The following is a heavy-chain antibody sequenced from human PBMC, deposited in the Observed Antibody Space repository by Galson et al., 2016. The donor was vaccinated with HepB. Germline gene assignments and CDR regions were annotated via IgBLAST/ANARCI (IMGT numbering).Heavy chain of an antibody. J-gene: IGHJ3*02. CDR1: GDTFTGYY. D-gene: IGHD6-25*01. CDR3: ATSTGYRSGWGAFDI. V-gene: IGHV1-2*04. CDR2: LSANSGAT. Sequence: SVKVSCKASGDTFTGYYIHWVRQAPGQGLEWMAWLSANSGATNYAQKFQGWVTMTRDTSISTAYMELTSLTSDATAIYYCATSTGYRSGWGAFDIWGPGTMVTVSS.